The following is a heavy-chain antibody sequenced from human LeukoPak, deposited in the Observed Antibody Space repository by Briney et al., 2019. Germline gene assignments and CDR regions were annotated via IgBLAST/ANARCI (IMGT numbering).Heavy chain of an antibody. CDR1: GFTFSSYS. D-gene: IGHD4-11*01. V-gene: IGHV3-21*01. CDR2: ISSSSSYI. J-gene: IGHJ4*02. Sequence: GGSLRLSCAASGFTFSSYSMNWVRQAPGKGLEWVSSISSSSSYIYYADSVKGRFTISRDNAKDSLYLQMNSLRAEDTAVYYCAKDPATTVTSFDYWGQGTLVTVSS. CDR3: AKDPATTVTSFDY.